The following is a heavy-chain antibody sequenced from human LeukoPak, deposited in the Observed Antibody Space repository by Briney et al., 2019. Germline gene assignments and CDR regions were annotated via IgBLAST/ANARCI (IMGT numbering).Heavy chain of an antibody. CDR3: ARDRNWVHDAFDI. D-gene: IGHD7-27*01. V-gene: IGHV1-2*02. CDR1: GYTFTGYY. Sequence: GASVKVSCKASGYTFTGYYMHWVRQAPGQGLEWMGWINPNSGGTNYAQKFQGRVTMTRDTSISTAYMELSRLRSDDTAVYYCARDRNWVHDAFDIWGQGTMVTVSS. J-gene: IGHJ3*02. CDR2: INPNSGGT.